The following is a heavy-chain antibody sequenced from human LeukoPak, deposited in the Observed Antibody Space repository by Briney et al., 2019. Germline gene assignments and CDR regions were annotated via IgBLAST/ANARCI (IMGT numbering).Heavy chain of an antibody. Sequence: GGSLRLSCTTSGFAFDDFAMSWVREPAGKGLEGVGFIRRRAYGGAAEYAASVKGRFIISRDDSKGIAYLQMNSLKTEDTAVYYCSRNGLVDFDYWGQGSRVIVSP. CDR1: GFAFDDFA. CDR3: SRNGLVDFDY. V-gene: IGHV3-49*04. CDR2: IRRRAYGGAA. J-gene: IGHJ4*02.